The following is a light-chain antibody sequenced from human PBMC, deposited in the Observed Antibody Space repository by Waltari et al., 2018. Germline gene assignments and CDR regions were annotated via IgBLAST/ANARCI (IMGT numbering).Light chain of an antibody. CDR2: DVS. Sequence: YQQHPGKTPKLIIYDVSSPPSGVSNRFFGSKSGNTASLTISGLQAEDEAVYFCSSYSTSITPYVFGTGTKVTVL. J-gene: IGLJ1*01. V-gene: IGLV2-14*03. CDR3: SSYSTSITPYV.